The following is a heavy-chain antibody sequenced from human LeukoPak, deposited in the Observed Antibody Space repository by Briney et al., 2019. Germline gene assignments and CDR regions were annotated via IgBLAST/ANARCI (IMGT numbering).Heavy chain of an antibody. V-gene: IGHV3-30*18. CDR3: AKQEYYYDSSGYYYGGLDY. D-gene: IGHD3-22*01. Sequence: GRSLKLSCAASGFTFSSYGMHCVRQAPGKGLEWVAVISYDGSNKYYADSVKGRFTISRDNSKNTLYLQMNSLRAEDTAVYYCAKQEYYYDSSGYYYGGLDYWGQGTLVTVSS. CDR2: ISYDGSNK. CDR1: GFTFSSYG. J-gene: IGHJ4*02.